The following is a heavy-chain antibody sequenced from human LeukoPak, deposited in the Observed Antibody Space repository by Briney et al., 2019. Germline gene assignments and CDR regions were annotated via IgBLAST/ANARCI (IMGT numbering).Heavy chain of an antibody. CDR1: GFTFGSSA. J-gene: IGHJ5*02. Sequence: GGSLRLSCVGSGFTFGSSAMSWVRQGPGKRLEWVAAIAGSGRTTDYAESVKGRFAISRDNSKSTLYLQLNNLTAEDTAFYFCAKDGGITSPNWFDAWGQGNLVTVSS. V-gene: IGHV3-23*01. CDR3: AKDGGITSPNWFDA. CDR2: IAGSGRTT. D-gene: IGHD1-20*01.